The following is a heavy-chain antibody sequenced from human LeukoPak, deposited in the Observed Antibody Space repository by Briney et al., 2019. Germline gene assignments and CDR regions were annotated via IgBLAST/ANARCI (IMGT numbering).Heavy chain of an antibody. CDR1: GGSFSGYY. V-gene: IGHV4-34*01. Sequence: SETLSLTCAVYGGSFSGYYWSWIRQPPGKGLEWIGEINHSGSTNYNPSLKSRVTISVDTSKNQFSLKLSSVTAADTAVYYCARARKKGRYYYYMDVWGKGTTATVSS. J-gene: IGHJ6*03. D-gene: IGHD3-10*01. CDR2: INHSGST. CDR3: ARARKKGRYYYYMDV.